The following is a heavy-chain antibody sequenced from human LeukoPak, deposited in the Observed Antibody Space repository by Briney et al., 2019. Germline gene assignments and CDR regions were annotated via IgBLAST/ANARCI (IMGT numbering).Heavy chain of an antibody. D-gene: IGHD6-13*01. CDR2: ISSSSSYI. CDR3: ARMSSWPDAFDI. Sequence: GGSLRLSCAASGFTFSSYSMNWVRQAPGKGLEWVSSISSSSSYIYYADSVKGRFTISRDNAKNSLYLQMNSLRAEDTAVYYCARMSSWPDAFDIWGQGTMVTVSS. J-gene: IGHJ3*02. CDR1: GFTFSSYS. V-gene: IGHV3-21*01.